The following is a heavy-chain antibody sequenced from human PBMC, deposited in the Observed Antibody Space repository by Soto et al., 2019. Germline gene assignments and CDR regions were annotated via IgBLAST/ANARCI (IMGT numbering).Heavy chain of an antibody. Sequence: GGSLRLSCEGSGFTFSYYYIIWIRQAPGKGLEWISYSSNSGTFSRYADSVKGRFSISRDNTKNLLYLQMNSLRAEDTAVYYCARSGDNYNRLDYWGQGTPVTVSS. CDR2: SSNSGTFS. J-gene: IGHJ4*02. V-gene: IGHV3-11*06. D-gene: IGHD1-1*01. CDR1: GFTFSYYY. CDR3: ARSGDNYNRLDY.